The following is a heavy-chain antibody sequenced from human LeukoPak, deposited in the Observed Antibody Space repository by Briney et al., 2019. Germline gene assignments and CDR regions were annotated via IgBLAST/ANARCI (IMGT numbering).Heavy chain of an antibody. V-gene: IGHV3-30*01. J-gene: IGHJ4*02. Sequence: PGTSLRLSCAASGFTFRTYPFYWVRQAPGKGLEWVAFVSLEGTTKYYADSVKGRFSVSKDNSKNTVYLQMNSLRVEDTAVYYCVREWFGKLEWGQVTLVTVSS. CDR1: GFTFRTYP. CDR2: VSLEGTTK. CDR3: VREWFGKLE. D-gene: IGHD3-10*01.